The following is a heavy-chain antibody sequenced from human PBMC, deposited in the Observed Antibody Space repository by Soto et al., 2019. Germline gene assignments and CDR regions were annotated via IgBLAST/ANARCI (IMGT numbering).Heavy chain of an antibody. CDR2: IIPIFGTA. CDR1: GGTFSSYA. V-gene: IGHV1-69*13. J-gene: IGHJ4*02. CDR3: ARDSAHSSYGSGPHYFDY. D-gene: IGHD3-10*01. Sequence: SVKVSCKASGGTFSSYAISWVRQAPGQGLEWMGGIIPIFGTANYAQKFQGRVTITADESTSTLYLQMNSLRAEDTAVYYCARDSAHSSYGSGPHYFDYWGQGTLVTVSS.